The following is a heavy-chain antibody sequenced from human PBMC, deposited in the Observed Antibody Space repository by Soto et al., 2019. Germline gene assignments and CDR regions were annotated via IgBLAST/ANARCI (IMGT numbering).Heavy chain of an antibody. CDR1: GFTFSSYS. J-gene: IGHJ6*03. V-gene: IGHV3-21*01. Sequence: PGGSLRLSCAASGFTFSSYSMNWVRQAPGKGLEWVSSISSSSSYIYYADSVKGRFTISRDNAKNSLYLQMNSLRAEDTAVYYCASEHDYYYYYMDVWGKGTTVTVSS. CDR2: ISSSSSYI. CDR3: ASEHDYYYYYMDV.